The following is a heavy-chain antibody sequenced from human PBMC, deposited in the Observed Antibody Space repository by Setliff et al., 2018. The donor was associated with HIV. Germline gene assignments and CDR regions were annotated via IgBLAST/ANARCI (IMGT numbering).Heavy chain of an antibody. CDR1: GYTFTNYC. V-gene: IGHV1-46*01. Sequence: ASVKVSCKASGYTFTNYCIHWVRQAPGQGLEWMGLINPSGGRTSYAQKFQGRVTITADESTSTAYMGLSSLRSDDTAVYYCTTEDPWLRFGHWGQGTLVTSPQ. J-gene: IGHJ5*02. CDR3: TTEDPWLRFGH. D-gene: IGHD5-12*01. CDR2: INPSGGRT.